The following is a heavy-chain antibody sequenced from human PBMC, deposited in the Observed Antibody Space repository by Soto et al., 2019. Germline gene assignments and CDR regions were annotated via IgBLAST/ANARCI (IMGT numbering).Heavy chain of an antibody. D-gene: IGHD3-22*01. CDR1: GGSISSGDYY. V-gene: IGHV4-30-4*01. CDR2: IYYSGST. J-gene: IGHJ4*02. CDR3: AREYYYDSSGCTFDY. Sequence: SETLSLTCTVSGGSISSGDYYWSWIRQPPGKGLEWIGYIYYSGSTYYNPSLKSRVTISVGTSKNQFSLKLSSVTAADTAVYYCAREYYYDSSGCTFDYWGQGTLVTVSS.